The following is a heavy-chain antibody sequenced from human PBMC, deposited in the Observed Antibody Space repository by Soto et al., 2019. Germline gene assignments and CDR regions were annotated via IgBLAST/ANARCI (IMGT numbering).Heavy chain of an antibody. D-gene: IGHD5-12*01. J-gene: IGHJ4*02. V-gene: IGHV2-5*02. CDR3: AHRQVATPFDY. CDR1: GFSLSTSGVG. CDR2: IYWDDDK. Sequence: QITLKESGPPLVKPTQTLTLTCTFSGFSLSTSGVGVGWIRQPPGKALAWLALIYWDDDKRYSPSLKSRLPITKDTSKNQVVLTMTNMDPVDTATYDCAHRQVATPFDYWGQGTLVTVSS.